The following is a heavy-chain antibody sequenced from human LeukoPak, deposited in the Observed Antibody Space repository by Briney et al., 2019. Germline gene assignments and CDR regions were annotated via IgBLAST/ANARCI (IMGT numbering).Heavy chain of an antibody. J-gene: IGHJ4*02. D-gene: IGHD3-10*01. CDR3: ARVTMVRGVIS. CDR2: IYYSGST. CDR1: GGSVSSYY. V-gene: IGHV4-59*02. Sequence: SETLSLTCTVSGGSVSSYYWSWIRQPPGKGLEWMWYIYYSGSTNYNPSLKSRVTISVDTSRNQFYLKLSSVTAAATAVYYGARVTMVRGVISWGRGTLVTVSS.